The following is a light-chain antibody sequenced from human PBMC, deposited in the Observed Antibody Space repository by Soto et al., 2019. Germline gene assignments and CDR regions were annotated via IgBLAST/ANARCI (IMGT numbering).Light chain of an antibody. V-gene: IGLV2-23*02. J-gene: IGLJ3*02. CDR2: EVS. CDR1: SSDVGSYNF. CDR3: CSYAGNSGV. Sequence: QSVLTQPASVSGSPGQSIIISCTGTSSDVGSYNFVSWYQQHPGKAPKLMIYEVSKRPSGVSNRFSGSKSGNTASLTISGLQPEDEADYYCCSYAGNSGVFDGGTKLTVL.